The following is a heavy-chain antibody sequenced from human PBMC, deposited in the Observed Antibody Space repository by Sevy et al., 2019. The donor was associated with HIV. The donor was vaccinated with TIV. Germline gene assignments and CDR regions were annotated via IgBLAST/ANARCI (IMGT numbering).Heavy chain of an antibody. Sequence: SETLSLTCTVSGGSISSSSYYWGWIRQPPGKGLEWIGSIYYSASTYYNPSLRSRVTISVDTSKNLFSLKLSSVTAADTAVYYCARDSSGYYSFDYWGQGTLVTVSS. J-gene: IGHJ4*02. CDR2: IYYSAST. CDR3: ARDSSGYYSFDY. D-gene: IGHD3-22*01. CDR1: GGSISSSSYY. V-gene: IGHV4-39*02.